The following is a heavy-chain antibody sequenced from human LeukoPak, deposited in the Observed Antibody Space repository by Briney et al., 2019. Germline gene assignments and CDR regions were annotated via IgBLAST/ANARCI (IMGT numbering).Heavy chain of an antibody. V-gene: IGHV1-18*01. J-gene: IGHJ4*02. Sequence: EASVRVSCKASGYTFTSYGINWVRQAPGQGLEWMGWISAYNGNTNYAQKLQGRVTMTTDTSTSTAYMELRSLRSDDTAVYYCTRDLPYSSSWESIDYWGRGTLVSVSS. D-gene: IGHD6-13*01. CDR1: GYTFTSYG. CDR3: TRDLPYSSSWESIDY. CDR2: ISAYNGNT.